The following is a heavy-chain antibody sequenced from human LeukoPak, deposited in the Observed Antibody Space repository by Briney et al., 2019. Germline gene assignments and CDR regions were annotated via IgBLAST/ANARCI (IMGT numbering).Heavy chain of an antibody. Sequence: PGGSLRLSCAASGFTFSTCSMNWVRQAPGKGLEWISYISSGSSTTYYADSVKGRFTISRDNAKNLLYLQMNSLRAEDTAVYYCAREEYSRGCSDYWGQGTLVTVSS. J-gene: IGHJ4*02. D-gene: IGHD6-19*01. CDR3: AREEYSRGCSDY. V-gene: IGHV3-48*01. CDR2: ISSGSSTT. CDR1: GFTFSTCS.